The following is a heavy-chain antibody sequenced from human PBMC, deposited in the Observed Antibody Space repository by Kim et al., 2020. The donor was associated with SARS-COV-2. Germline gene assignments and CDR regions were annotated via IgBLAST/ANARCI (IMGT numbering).Heavy chain of an antibody. V-gene: IGHV3-48*02. CDR3: ARDGNYDFWSGYYTDNWFDP. J-gene: IGHJ5*02. CDR2: ISSSSSTI. Sequence: GGSLRLSCAASGFTFSSYSMNWVRQAPGKGLEWVSYISSSSSTIYYADSVKGRFTISRDNAKNSLYLQMNSLRDEDTAVYYCARDGNYDFWSGYYTDNWFDPWGQGTLVTVSS. D-gene: IGHD3-3*01. CDR1: GFTFSSYS.